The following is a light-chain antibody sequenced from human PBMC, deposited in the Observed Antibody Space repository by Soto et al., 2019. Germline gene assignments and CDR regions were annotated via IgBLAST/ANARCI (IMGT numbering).Light chain of an antibody. Sequence: PGERATLSCRASQSVTSNSLAWYQQKPGQAPRLLMYGASNRATGIPDRFSGSGSGTDFTLTISRLEAEDVAVYYCQQYATSPRGFGQGTTVEVK. CDR1: QSVTSNS. CDR2: GAS. V-gene: IGKV3-20*01. CDR3: QQYATSPRG. J-gene: IGKJ1*01.